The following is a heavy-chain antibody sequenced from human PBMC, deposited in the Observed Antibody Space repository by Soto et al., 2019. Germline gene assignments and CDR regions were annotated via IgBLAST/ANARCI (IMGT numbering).Heavy chain of an antibody. CDR2: IYFNGNT. D-gene: IGHD3-3*01. CDR1: GHSISSAYY. V-gene: IGHV4-38-2*02. J-gene: IGHJ3*02. Sequence: SETLSLTCSVSGHSISSAYYWGWIRQSPGRGLEFIGRIYFNGNTYYNPSLKSRVTVSRDTSKNQFTLKLSSVTAADTAVYYCARVHWSGSSYDGFDIWGPGTKVTVSS. CDR3: ARVHWSGSSYDGFDI.